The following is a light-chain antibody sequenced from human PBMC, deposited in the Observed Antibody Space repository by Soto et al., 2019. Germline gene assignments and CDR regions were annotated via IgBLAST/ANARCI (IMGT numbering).Light chain of an antibody. CDR3: AAWDDSLSGPM. J-gene: IGLJ3*02. V-gene: IGLV1-47*01. CDR1: SSNIGSNY. CDR2: RNN. Sequence: QSVLTQPPSASGTPGQRVTISCSGSSSNIGSNYVYWYQQLPGTAPKLLIYRNNQRPSGVPDRFSGSKSGTSASLAISGLRSKDEADYYCAAWDDSLSGPMFGGGTKLTVL.